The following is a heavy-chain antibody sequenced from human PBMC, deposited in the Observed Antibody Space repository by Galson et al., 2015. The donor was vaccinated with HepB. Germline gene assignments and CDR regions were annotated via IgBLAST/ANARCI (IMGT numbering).Heavy chain of an antibody. CDR3: MYGHYGS. J-gene: IGHJ5*02. D-gene: IGHD4-17*01. CDR2: INSDGSEK. CDR1: GFTTFSQFL. V-gene: IGHV3-7*03. Sequence: SLRLSFADSGFTTFSQFLMNWVRQAPGKGLEWVATINSDGSEKYYVDSVKGRFTISRDNAGKSVYLQMNSLKVDDTAVYYCMYGHYGSWGQGTLVTVSS.